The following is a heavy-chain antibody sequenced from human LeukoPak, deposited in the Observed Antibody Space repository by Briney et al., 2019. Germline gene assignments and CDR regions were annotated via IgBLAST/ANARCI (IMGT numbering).Heavy chain of an antibody. CDR2: ISAYNGNT. CDR1: GYTFTSYG. CDR3: ARGGYYDSSGSPLDV. Sequence: ASVKVSCKASGYTFTSYGISWVRQAPGQGLEWMGWISAYNGNTNYAQKLQGRVTMTTDTSTSTAYMELSSLRSDDTAVYYCARGGYYDSSGSPLDVWSKGTTVTVSS. V-gene: IGHV1-18*01. D-gene: IGHD3-22*01. J-gene: IGHJ6*04.